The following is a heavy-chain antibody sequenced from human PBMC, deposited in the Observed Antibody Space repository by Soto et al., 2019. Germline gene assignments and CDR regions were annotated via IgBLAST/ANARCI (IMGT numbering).Heavy chain of an antibody. CDR2: ISSSSSYI. J-gene: IGHJ4*02. V-gene: IGHV3-21*01. CDR3: ARSFGIAAAGVDY. D-gene: IGHD6-13*01. CDR1: GFTFSSYS. Sequence: PGGSLRLSCAASGFTFSSYSMNWVRQAPGKGLEWVSSISSSSSYIYYADSVKGRFTISRDNAKNSLYLQMNSLRAEDTAVYYCARSFGIAAAGVDYRGQGTLVTVSS.